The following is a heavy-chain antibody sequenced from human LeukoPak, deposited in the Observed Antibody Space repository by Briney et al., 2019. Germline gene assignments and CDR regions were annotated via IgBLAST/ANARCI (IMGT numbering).Heavy chain of an antibody. D-gene: IGHD2-2*01. J-gene: IGHJ4*02. CDR2: IYHSGST. CDR1: GGSISSGGYY. V-gene: IGHV4-30-2*01. Sequence: PSQSLSLTCTVSGGSISSGGYYWSWIRQPPGKGLEWIGYIYHSGSTYYNPSLKSRVTISVDRSKNQFSLKLSSVTAADTAVYYCAKTAQYCSSTSCPPDYWGQGTLVTVSS. CDR3: AKTAQYCSSTSCPPDY.